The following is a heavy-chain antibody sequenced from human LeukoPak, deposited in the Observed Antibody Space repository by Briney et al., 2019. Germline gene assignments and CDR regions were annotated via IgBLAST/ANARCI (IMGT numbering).Heavy chain of an antibody. V-gene: IGHV4-59*08. CDR2: IYYSGTT. CDR1: GDSISRYY. D-gene: IGHD6-13*01. J-gene: IGHJ4*02. Sequence: PSETLSLTCTVSGDSISRYYWGWIRQPPGKGLEWIGSIYYSGTTNDNPSLESRVTISLDTSTNQFSLKLSSVTAADTAIYYCARHSVGSSWYLVAYWGQGTLVTVSS. CDR3: ARHSVGSSWYLVAY.